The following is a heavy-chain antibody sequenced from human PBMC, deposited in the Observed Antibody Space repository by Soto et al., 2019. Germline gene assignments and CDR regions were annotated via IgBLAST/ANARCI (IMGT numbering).Heavy chain of an antibody. J-gene: IGHJ5*02. CDR1: GYTFTNNV. V-gene: IGHV1-3*04. D-gene: IGHD1-7*01. CDR2: IHTAKGNT. CDR3: ARGPIWTYTWNYARLNYLDP. Sequence: ASVKVSCKASGYTFTNNVIHWLRQAPGQTLEWMGWIHTAKGNTKYSQKFEARVALTRDTAASTAYMELNSLRSDDTAVYYCARGPIWTYTWNYARLNYLDPWGQGTLVTVSS.